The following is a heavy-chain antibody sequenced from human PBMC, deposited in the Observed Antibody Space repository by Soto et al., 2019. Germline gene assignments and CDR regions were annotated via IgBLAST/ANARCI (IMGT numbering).Heavy chain of an antibody. V-gene: IGHV3-23*01. J-gene: IGHJ4*02. CDR3: AKDILTGYYIAFDY. CDR2: INGGGTST. Sequence: GGSLRLSCVASGFTLRSYAMTWVRQSPGKELEWVSTINGGGTSTHYAASVKGRFTISRDNSKNTLYLQMNSLRAEDTALYYCAKDILTGYYIAFDYWGLGTSVTVSS. D-gene: IGHD3-9*01. CDR1: GFTLRSYA.